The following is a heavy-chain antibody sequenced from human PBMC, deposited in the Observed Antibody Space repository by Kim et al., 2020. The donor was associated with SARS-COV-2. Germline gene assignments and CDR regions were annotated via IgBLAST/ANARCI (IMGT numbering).Heavy chain of an antibody. Sequence: SVKVSCKASGGTFSSYAISWVRQAPGQGLEWMGGIIPIFGTANYAQKFQGRVTITADESTSTAYMELSSLRSEDTAVYYCASGSVQGVISFHYGMDVWGQGTTVTVSS. D-gene: IGHD3-10*01. J-gene: IGHJ6*02. CDR2: IIPIFGTA. V-gene: IGHV1-69*13. CDR3: ASGSVQGVISFHYGMDV. CDR1: GGTFSSYA.